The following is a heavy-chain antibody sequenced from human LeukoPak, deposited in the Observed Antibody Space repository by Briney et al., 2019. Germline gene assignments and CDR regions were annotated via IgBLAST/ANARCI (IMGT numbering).Heavy chain of an antibody. Sequence: ASVKVSCEASGYTFTSYDINWVRQATGQGLEWMGWMNPNSGNTGYAQKFQGRVTMTRNTSISTAYMELSSLRSEYTAVYYCARGPHQWLPDYYYYMDVWGKGTTVTVSS. D-gene: IGHD5-24*01. CDR3: ARGPHQWLPDYYYYMDV. CDR2: MNPNSGNT. J-gene: IGHJ6*03. V-gene: IGHV1-8*01. CDR1: GYTFTSYD.